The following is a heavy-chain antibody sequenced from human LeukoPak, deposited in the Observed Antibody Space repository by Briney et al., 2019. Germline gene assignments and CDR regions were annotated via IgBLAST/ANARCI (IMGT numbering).Heavy chain of an antibody. D-gene: IGHD1-26*01. Sequence: PSETLSLTCAVYGGSFSGYYWSWIRQPPGKGLEWIGEINHSGSTNYNPSLKSRVTISVDTSKNQFSLKLSSVTAADTAVYYCASGVGATPGYYYGMDVWGQGTTVTVSS. CDR1: GGSFSGYY. CDR3: ASGVGATPGYYYGMDV. J-gene: IGHJ6*02. CDR2: INHSGST. V-gene: IGHV4-34*01.